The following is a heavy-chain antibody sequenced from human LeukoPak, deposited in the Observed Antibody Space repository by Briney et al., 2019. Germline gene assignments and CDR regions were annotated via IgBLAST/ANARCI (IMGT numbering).Heavy chain of an antibody. J-gene: IGHJ3*01. Sequence: GGSLRLSCAASGFTFSSYAMSWVRQAPQKGLHWVSVISSSGDTTHYADSVKGRFIISRDNSKNTLYLQMNSLRAEDTALYYCVKEAGTTLAGGFWGQGTMVSVSS. CDR1: GFTFSSYA. CDR3: VKEAGTTLAGGF. D-gene: IGHD1-7*01. CDR2: ISSSGDTT. V-gene: IGHV3-23*01.